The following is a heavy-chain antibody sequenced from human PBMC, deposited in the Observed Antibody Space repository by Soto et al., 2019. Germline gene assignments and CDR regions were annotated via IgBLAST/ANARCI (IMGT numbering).Heavy chain of an antibody. D-gene: IGHD3-10*01. CDR2: IIPIFGTA. Sequence: VQLVQSGAEVKKPGSSVKVSCKASGGTFSSYAFSWVRQAPGQGLEWMGGIIPIFGTANYAQKFQGRVTITADESTSTAYMELRSLRSEDTAVYYCARARTIMVRGVIITGYAFDVWGQGTMVTVSS. J-gene: IGHJ3*01. CDR1: GGTFSSYA. V-gene: IGHV1-69*01. CDR3: ARARTIMVRGVIITGYAFDV.